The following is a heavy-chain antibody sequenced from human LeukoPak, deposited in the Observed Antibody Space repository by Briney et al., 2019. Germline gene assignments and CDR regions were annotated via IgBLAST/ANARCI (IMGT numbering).Heavy chain of an antibody. CDR2: ISGDGGST. J-gene: IGHJ6*02. CDR1: GFTFDDYA. V-gene: IGHV3-43*02. D-gene: IGHD6-19*01. Sequence: PGGSLRLSCAASGFTFDDYAMHWVRHAPGKGLEWVSLISGDGGSTYFADSVKGRFTISRDNSKNSLYPQMNSLRTEDTALYYCAKDLFSGTVATPYFYYYGMDVWGQGTTVTVSS. CDR3: AKDLFSGTVATPYFYYYGMDV.